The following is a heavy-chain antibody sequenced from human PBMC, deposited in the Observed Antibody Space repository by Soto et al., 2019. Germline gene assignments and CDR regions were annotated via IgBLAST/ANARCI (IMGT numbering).Heavy chain of an antibody. Sequence: EVQLVESGGGMVQPGGYLRVSCAASGFTLSSYSMHWVRQAPGKGLEWVYYISGSGGTIYYADSVKGRSTISRDNAKNSLSVQMNSLRDEDTAVYFCARETGLRSSGWSYYFDFWGQGTRVTVSS. CDR3: ARETGLRSSGWSYYFDF. V-gene: IGHV3-48*02. CDR2: ISGSGGTI. D-gene: IGHD6-19*01. J-gene: IGHJ4*02. CDR1: GFTLSSYS.